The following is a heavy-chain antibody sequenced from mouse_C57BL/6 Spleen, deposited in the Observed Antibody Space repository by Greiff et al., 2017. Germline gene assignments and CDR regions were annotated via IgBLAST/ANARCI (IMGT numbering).Heavy chain of an antibody. V-gene: IGHV1-18*01. D-gene: IGHD1-1*01. CDR1: GYTFTDYN. J-gene: IGHJ2*01. Sequence: DVKLQESGPELVKPGASVKIPCKASGYTFTDYNMDWVKQSHGKSLEWIGDINPNNGGTIYNQKFKGKATLTVDKSSSTAYMELRSLTSEDTAVYYCARGIYYYGSRLGYFDYWGQGTTLTVSS. CDR3: ARGIYYYGSRLGYFDY. CDR2: INPNNGGT.